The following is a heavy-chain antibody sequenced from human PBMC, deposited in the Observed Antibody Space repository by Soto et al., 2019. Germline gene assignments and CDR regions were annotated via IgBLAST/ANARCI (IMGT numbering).Heavy chain of an antibody. Sequence: QVQLVESGGGVVQPGRSLRLSCAASGFTFSSYAMHWVRQAPGKGLEWVAVLSYDGSNKYYADSVKGRFTISRDNSKITLYPQMNSLRAEDTAVYYCARDKGPFDYWGQGTLVTVSS. V-gene: IGHV3-30-3*01. J-gene: IGHJ4*02. CDR3: ARDKGPFDY. CDR1: GFTFSSYA. CDR2: LSYDGSNK.